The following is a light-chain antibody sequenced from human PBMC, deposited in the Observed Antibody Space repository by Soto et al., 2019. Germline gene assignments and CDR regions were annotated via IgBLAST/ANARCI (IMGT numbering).Light chain of an antibody. V-gene: IGKV3-20*01. CDR1: QSVSSSF. Sequence: GEMAVLSCRSSQSVSSSFLTWYQQKPGQAPRLLIYGASSRATGIPDRFSGSWSATDVTRTRCRLEADDFAGYYCQQYGSPRLAFAGGTRVDIK. J-gene: IGKJ4*01. CDR2: GAS. CDR3: QQYGSPRLA.